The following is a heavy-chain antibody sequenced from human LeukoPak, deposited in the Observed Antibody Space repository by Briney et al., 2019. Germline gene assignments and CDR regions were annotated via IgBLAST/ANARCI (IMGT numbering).Heavy chain of an antibody. CDR3: ARGIAAAGTSPGY. D-gene: IGHD6-13*01. CDR1: GFTFSSYS. J-gene: IGHJ4*02. CDR2: ISSSSSYI. V-gene: IGHV3-21*01. Sequence: PGGSLRLSCAASGFTFSSYSMNWVRQAPGNGLEWVSSISSSSSYIYYADSVKGRFTISRDNAKNSLYLQMNSLRAEDTAVYYCARGIAAAGTSPGYWGQGTLVTVSS.